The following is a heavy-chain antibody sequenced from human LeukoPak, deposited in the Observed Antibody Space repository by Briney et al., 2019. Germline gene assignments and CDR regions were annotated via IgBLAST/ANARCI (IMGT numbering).Heavy chain of an antibody. CDR1: GFTFSSYS. D-gene: IGHD3-3*01. V-gene: IGHV3-48*01. Sequence: WGSLRLSCAASGFTFSSYSMNWVRQAPGKGLEWVSYISSSSSTIYYADSVKGRLTISRDNAKNSLYLQMNSLRAEDTAVYYCARSPSTTIFGVVKNNWFDPWGQGTLVTVSS. J-gene: IGHJ5*02. CDR3: ARSPSTTIFGVVKNNWFDP. CDR2: ISSSSSTI.